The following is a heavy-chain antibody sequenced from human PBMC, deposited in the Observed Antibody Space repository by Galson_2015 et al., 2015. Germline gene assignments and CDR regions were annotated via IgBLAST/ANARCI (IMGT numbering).Heavy chain of an antibody. D-gene: IGHD2-15*01. Sequence: SVKVSCKASGYIFTKYAMNWVRQAPGQGPEWMGWINTNTGNPTYAQGFTGRFVFSLDTSVNTAYLQISSLTAEDTAVYYCARAPSEGGSNSCSSWFDPWGQGTLVTVSS. CDR2: INTNTGNP. CDR1: GYIFTKYA. V-gene: IGHV7-4-1*02. J-gene: IGHJ5*02. CDR3: ARAPSEGGSNSCSSWFDP.